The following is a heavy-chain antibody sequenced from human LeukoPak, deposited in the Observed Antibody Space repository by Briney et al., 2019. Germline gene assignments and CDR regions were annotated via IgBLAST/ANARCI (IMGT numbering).Heavy chain of an antibody. Sequence: PSETLSLTCAVYGGSFSGYYWSWIRQPPGKGLKWIGEINHSGSTNYNPSLKSRVTISVDTSKDQFSLKLSSVTAADTAVYYCARTPIYYYDSSGTTNAFDIWGQGTMVTVSS. CDR3: ARTPIYYYDSSGTTNAFDI. CDR2: INHSGST. D-gene: IGHD3-22*01. J-gene: IGHJ3*02. V-gene: IGHV4-34*01. CDR1: GGSFSGYY.